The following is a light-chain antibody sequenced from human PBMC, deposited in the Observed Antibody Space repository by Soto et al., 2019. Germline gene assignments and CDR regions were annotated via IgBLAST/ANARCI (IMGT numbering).Light chain of an antibody. J-gene: IGLJ1*01. Sequence: QSVLTQPPSASGSPGQSVTISCTGTSSDVGGYNYVSWYQQHPGKALKLMIYEVSKRPSGVPDRFSGSKSGNTASLTVSGLQAEDEADYYCNSYAGSNNLYVFGTGTKVTVL. CDR1: SSDVGGYNY. CDR3: NSYAGSNNLYV. V-gene: IGLV2-8*01. CDR2: EVS.